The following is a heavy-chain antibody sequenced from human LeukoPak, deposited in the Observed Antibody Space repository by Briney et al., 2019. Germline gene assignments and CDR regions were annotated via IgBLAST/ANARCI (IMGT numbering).Heavy chain of an antibody. J-gene: IGHJ4*02. Sequence: RGSLRLSCAASGFTFSSYNMNWGRQAPGKGLGWVSYISTTGNTIYHANSVKGRFTISRANAKNSLYLQMNRLRAEDTTVYYCARDVFTYYYGSGSYFDYWGQGTLVTVSS. CDR2: ISTTGNTI. V-gene: IGHV3-48*01. CDR1: GFTFSSYN. D-gene: IGHD3-10*01. CDR3: ARDVFTYYYGSGSYFDY.